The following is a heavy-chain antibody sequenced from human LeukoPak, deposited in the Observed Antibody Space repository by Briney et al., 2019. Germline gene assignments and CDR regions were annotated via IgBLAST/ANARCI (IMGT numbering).Heavy chain of an antibody. CDR3: TTGYSSGWYNEGNY. CDR2: IKQDGSGE. D-gene: IGHD6-19*01. V-gene: IGHV3-7*01. Sequence: GGSLRLSCVASGFTFSRYLMSWVRQAPGKGLEWVAKIKQDGSGEYYLDSVKGRSTISRDNAKNSLYLQMNSLRDDDTAVYFCTTGYSSGWYNEGNYWGQGNLVTVSS. CDR1: GFTFSRYL. J-gene: IGHJ4*02.